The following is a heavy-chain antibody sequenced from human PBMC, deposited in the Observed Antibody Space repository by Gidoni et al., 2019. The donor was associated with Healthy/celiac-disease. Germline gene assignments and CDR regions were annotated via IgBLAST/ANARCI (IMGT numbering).Heavy chain of an antibody. CDR3: ARDGPTHRFYFDY. CDR1: GGPISSGGYY. D-gene: IGHD2-15*01. Sequence: QVQLQESGPGLVKPSQTLSLTCTVPGGPISSGGYYWSWIRQHPGKGLEWIGYIYYSGSTYYNPSLKSRVTISVDTSKNQFSLKLSSVTAADTAVYYCARDGPTHRFYFDYWGQGTLVTVSS. CDR2: IYYSGST. V-gene: IGHV4-31*03. J-gene: IGHJ4*02.